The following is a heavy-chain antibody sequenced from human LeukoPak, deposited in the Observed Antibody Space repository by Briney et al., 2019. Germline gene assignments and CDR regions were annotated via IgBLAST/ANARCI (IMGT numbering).Heavy chain of an antibody. CDR1: GYTFTSYD. CDR2: MNPNSGNT. J-gene: IGHJ4*02. V-gene: IGHV1-8*03. D-gene: IGHD3-9*01. Sequence: ASVKVSCKASGYTFTSYDINWVRQATGQGLEWMGWMNPNSGNTGYAQKFQGRVTITRNTSISTAYMELRSLRSDDTAVYYCAVGSLTGYERPDYWGQGTLVTVSS. CDR3: AVGSLTGYERPDY.